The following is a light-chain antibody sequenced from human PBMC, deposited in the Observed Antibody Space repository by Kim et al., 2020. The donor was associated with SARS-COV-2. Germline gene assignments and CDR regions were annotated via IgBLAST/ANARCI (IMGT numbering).Light chain of an antibody. J-gene: IGLJ3*02. CDR3: QAWDSSTAWV. CDR2: QDS. Sequence: SYELTQPPSVSVSPGQTASITCSGDKSGDKYACWYQQKPGQSPVLVIYQDSKRPSGIPERFSGSNSGNTATLTISGTQAMDEADYYCQAWDSSTAWVFGGGTQLTV. V-gene: IGLV3-1*01. CDR1: KSGDKY.